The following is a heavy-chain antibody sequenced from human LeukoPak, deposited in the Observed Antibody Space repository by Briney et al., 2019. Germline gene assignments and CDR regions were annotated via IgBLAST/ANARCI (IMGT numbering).Heavy chain of an antibody. CDR3: ARFASSSWWGNYGMDV. Sequence: SVKVSCKASGGTFSSYAISWVRQAPGQWLEWMGGIIPIFGTANYAQKFQGRVTITADESTSTAYMELSSLRSEDTAVYYCARFASSSWWGNYGMDVWGQGTTVTVSS. CDR2: IIPIFGTA. V-gene: IGHV1-69*13. J-gene: IGHJ6*02. D-gene: IGHD6-13*01. CDR1: GGTFSSYA.